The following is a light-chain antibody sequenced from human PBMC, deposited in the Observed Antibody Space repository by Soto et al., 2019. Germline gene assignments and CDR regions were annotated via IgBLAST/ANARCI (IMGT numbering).Light chain of an antibody. Sequence: QSVLTQPAYVYGSDGQSIPIFCTGTSSVVGGYNYVSWYQQHPGKAPKLMIYDVSNRPSGVSNRFSGSKSGNTASLTISGLQAEDEADYYCSSYTSSSTYVFGPGTKVTVL. J-gene: IGLJ1*01. CDR1: SSVVGGYNY. CDR2: DVS. V-gene: IGLV2-14*01. CDR3: SSYTSSSTYV.